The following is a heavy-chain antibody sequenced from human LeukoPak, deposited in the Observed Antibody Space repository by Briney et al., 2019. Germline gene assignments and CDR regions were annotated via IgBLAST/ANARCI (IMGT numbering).Heavy chain of an antibody. CDR2: IYTSGST. CDR1: GGSISSYY. J-gene: IGHJ6*03. V-gene: IGHV4-4*07. D-gene: IGHD2-2*03. CDR3: ARVGIVVVPAASREXXYYYMDV. Sequence: PSETLSLTCTVSGGSISSYYWSWIRQPAGKGLEWIGRIYTSGSTNYNPSLKSRVTMSVDTSKNQFSLKLSSVTAADTAVYYCARVGIVVVPAASREXXYYYMDV.